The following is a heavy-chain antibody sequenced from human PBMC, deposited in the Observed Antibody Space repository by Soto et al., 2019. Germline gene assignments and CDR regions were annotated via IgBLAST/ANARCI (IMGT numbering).Heavy chain of an antibody. V-gene: IGHV5-51*01. CDR3: GSGSFPIPNTNGMDV. J-gene: IGHJ6*02. CDR2: IYPGDSDT. CDR1: GYKVSTWHNFTSYW. D-gene: IGHD3-10*01. Sequence: GESLKISCMGSGYKVSTWHNFTSYWIAWVRQMPGEGLEWMGIIYPGDSDTRYSPSFQGQVTISADKSISTVYLQWSSLKASDTAMYYCGSGSFPIPNTNGMDVWGQGTTVTVSS.